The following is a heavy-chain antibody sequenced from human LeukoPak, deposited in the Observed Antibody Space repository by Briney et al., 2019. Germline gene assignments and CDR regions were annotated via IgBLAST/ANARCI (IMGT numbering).Heavy chain of an antibody. CDR3: ARVPSRAYCGGDCLDY. CDR1: GGSFSGYY. J-gene: IGHJ4*02. V-gene: IGHV4-34*01. CDR2: INHSGST. D-gene: IGHD2-21*01. Sequence: PSETLSLTCAVYGGSFSGYYWSWLRQPPGKGLEWIGEINHSGSTNYNPSLKSRVTISVDTSKNQFSLKLSSVTAADTAVYYCARVPSRAYCGGDCLDYWGQGTLVTVSS.